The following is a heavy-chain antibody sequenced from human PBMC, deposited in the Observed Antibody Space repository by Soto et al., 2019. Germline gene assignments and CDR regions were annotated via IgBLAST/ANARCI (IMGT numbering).Heavy chain of an antibody. D-gene: IGHD1-26*01. CDR2: IYYSGST. CDR1: GGSISSYY. Sequence: SETLSLTCTVSGGSISSYYWSWIRQPPGKGLEWIGYIYYSGSTNYSPSLKSRVTISVDTSKNQFSLKLSSVTAADTAVYYCARARAPLIVGATLFYPPDYWGQGTLVTVSS. J-gene: IGHJ4*02. CDR3: ARARAPLIVGATLFYPPDY. V-gene: IGHV4-59*01.